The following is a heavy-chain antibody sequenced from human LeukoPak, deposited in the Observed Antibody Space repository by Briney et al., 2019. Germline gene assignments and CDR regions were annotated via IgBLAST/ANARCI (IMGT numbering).Heavy chain of an antibody. D-gene: IGHD3-16*02. V-gene: IGHV3-30*18. Sequence: GGSLRLSCAASGFTFSNAWMSWVRQAPGQGLEWVAVISYDGSNKYYADSVKGRFTISRDNSKNTLYLQMNSLRAEDTAVYYCAKASVYVYYGMDVWGQGTTVTVSS. CDR1: GFTFSNAW. J-gene: IGHJ6*02. CDR2: ISYDGSNK. CDR3: AKASVYVYYGMDV.